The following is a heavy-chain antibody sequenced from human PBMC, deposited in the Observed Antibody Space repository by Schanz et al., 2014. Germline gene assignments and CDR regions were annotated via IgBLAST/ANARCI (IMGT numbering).Heavy chain of an antibody. CDR2: IYDSGNT. Sequence: QVPLQESGPGLVKPSQTLSLTCNVSGDSMSSGGYYWNWIRQHPGKGLEWIGYIYDSGNTYYNPPIKSRVTMSIDTSENQFSLNLRSVTGADTTVYYCARLVGPSFYYGIDVWGQGTTVTVSS. V-gene: IGHV4-31*03. D-gene: IGHD2-15*01. J-gene: IGHJ6*02. CDR1: GDSMSSGGYY. CDR3: ARLVGPSFYYGIDV.